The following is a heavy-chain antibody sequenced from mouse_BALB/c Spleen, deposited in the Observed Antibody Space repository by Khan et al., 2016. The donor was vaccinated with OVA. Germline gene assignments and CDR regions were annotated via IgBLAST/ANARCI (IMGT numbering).Heavy chain of an antibody. V-gene: IGHV3-2*02. CDR2: ISYSGST. J-gene: IGHJ4*01. Sequence: EVQLQESGPGLVKPSQSLSLTCTVTGYSITSNYAWNWIRQLPGNKLEWMGYISYSGSTSYNPSLKSRISITRDTSKNQFFLQLNSVTTEDAARYYCARWNYYGYAMDYWGQGTSVTVSS. CDR1: GYSITSNYA. D-gene: IGHD1-1*01. CDR3: ARWNYYGYAMDY.